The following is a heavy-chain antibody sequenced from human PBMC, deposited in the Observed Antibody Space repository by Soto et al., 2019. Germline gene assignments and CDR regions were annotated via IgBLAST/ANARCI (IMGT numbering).Heavy chain of an antibody. CDR2: IDPDGSQK. J-gene: IGHJ4*02. D-gene: IGHD1-26*01. Sequence: EVQLVDSGGDLVQPGGSLRLSCAASGFTFSTYWMSWVRQAPGKGLEWVANIDPDGSQKYYVDSVKGRFTISRDNAKNSLYLQMSRLMAEDTAVYYCARDMGPSGAYGYWGQGKLVTGSS. V-gene: IGHV3-7*03. CDR1: GFTFSTYW. CDR3: ARDMGPSGAYGY.